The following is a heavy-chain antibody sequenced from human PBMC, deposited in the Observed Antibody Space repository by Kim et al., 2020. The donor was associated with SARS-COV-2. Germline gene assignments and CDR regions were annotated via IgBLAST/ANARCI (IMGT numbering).Heavy chain of an antibody. CDR3: ASWDYSDNAGLVH. V-gene: IGHV4-59*13. Sequence: SETLSLTCTVSGATISSYYLVWVRQPPGKGLEWMATFFRSGSTSSNPSLKSQVTISADTSTHQFSLQLSSVTAADTAVYYCASWDYSDNAGLVHWGQGTLVTVSS. D-gene: IGHD4-4*01. J-gene: IGHJ4*02. CDR1: GATISSYY. CDR2: FFRSGST.